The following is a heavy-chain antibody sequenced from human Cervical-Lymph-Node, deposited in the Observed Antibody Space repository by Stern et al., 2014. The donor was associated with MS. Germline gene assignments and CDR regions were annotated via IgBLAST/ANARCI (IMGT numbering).Heavy chain of an antibody. J-gene: IGHJ5*02. D-gene: IGHD3-9*01. CDR1: GFIFSSYA. CDR2: IWYDGSNK. CDR3: GGQYYDVLTGWDRFDP. Sequence: DQLVESGGGVVQPGKSLRLSCAASGFIFSSYAIHWVRQAPGKGLEWVAIIWYDGSNKNYADSVKGRFTISRDNAKNVVFLQMNSLRDEDTAIYYCGGQYYDVLTGWDRFDPWGQGTQVIVSS. V-gene: IGHV3-33*01.